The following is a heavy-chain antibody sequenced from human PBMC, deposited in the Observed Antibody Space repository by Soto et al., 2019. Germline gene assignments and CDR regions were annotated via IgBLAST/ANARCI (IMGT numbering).Heavy chain of an antibody. CDR1: GGTFSSYA. CDR2: IIPIFGTA. D-gene: IGHD2-2*01. V-gene: IGHV1-69*13. CDR3: ARASGYCSSTSCRHYYYYGMDV. J-gene: IGHJ6*02. Sequence: GASVKVACKGSGGTFSSYAISWVRQAPGQGLEWMGGIIPIFGTANYAQKFQGRVTITADESTSTAYMELSSLRSEDTAVYYCARASGYCSSTSCRHYYYYGMDVWGQGTTVTVSS.